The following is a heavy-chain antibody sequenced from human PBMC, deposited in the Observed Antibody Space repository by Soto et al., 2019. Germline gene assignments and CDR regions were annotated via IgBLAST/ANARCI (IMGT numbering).Heavy chain of an antibody. CDR2: INAGNGNT. D-gene: IGHD6-13*01. Sequence: ASVKVSCKASGYTFTSYAMHWVRQAPGQRLEWMGWINAGNGNTKYSQKFQGRVTITRDTSASTAYMGLSSLRSEDTAVYYCARDGSSSWYWFDPWGQGTLVTVSS. V-gene: IGHV1-3*01. CDR1: GYTFTSYA. J-gene: IGHJ5*02. CDR3: ARDGSSSWYWFDP.